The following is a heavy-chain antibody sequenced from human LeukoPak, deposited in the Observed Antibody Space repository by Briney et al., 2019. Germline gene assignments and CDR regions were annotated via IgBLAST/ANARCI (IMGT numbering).Heavy chain of an antibody. Sequence: ASVKVSCKASGYRFTDYHMHWVRQAPGQGLEWMGWINPNSGGTNYALKFQGRVTMTRDTSISTAYMELSRLRSDDTAVYYCARTQYCGGDCYKNWFDSWGQGTLVTVSS. V-gene: IGHV1-2*02. J-gene: IGHJ5*01. CDR2: INPNSGGT. CDR3: ARTQYCGGDCYKNWFDS. CDR1: GYRFTDYH. D-gene: IGHD2-21*02.